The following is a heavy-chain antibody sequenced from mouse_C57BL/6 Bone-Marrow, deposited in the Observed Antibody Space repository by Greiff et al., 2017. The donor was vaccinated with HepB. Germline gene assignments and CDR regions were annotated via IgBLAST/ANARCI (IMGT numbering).Heavy chain of an antibody. J-gene: IGHJ3*01. V-gene: IGHV1-74*01. D-gene: IGHD2-2*01. Sequence: QVQLQQPGAELVKPGASVKVSCKASGYTFTSYWMHWVKQRPGQGLEWIGRIHPSDSDTNYNQRFKGKATLTVDKSSSTAYMQLSSLTSEDSAVYYCAIPIYYGYDRLAYWGQGTLVTVSA. CDR1: GYTFTSYW. CDR3: AIPIYYGYDRLAY. CDR2: IHPSDSDT.